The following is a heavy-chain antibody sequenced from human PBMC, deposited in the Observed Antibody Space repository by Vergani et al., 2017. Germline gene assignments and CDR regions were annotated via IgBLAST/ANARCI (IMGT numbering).Heavy chain of an antibody. Sequence: QVQLVQSGAEVKKPGSSVKVSCKASGGTFSSYAISWVRQAPGQGLEWMGGIIPIFGIANYAQKFQGRVTITADESTSTAYMELSSLRSEDTAVYYCTLGYCSSTSGHPLWGVHNWFDPWGQGTLVTVSS. CDR1: GGTFSSYA. D-gene: IGHD2-2*01. V-gene: IGHV1-69*01. CDR2: IIPIFGIA. J-gene: IGHJ5*02. CDR3: TLGYCSSTSGHPLWGVHNWFDP.